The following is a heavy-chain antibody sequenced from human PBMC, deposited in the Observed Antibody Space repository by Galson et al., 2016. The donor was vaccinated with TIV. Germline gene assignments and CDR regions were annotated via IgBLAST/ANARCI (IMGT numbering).Heavy chain of an antibody. CDR2: ISGYNGNK. D-gene: IGHD3-3*01. CDR3: ARVPTKTFDFWSGYDNSFCMDV. J-gene: IGHJ6*03. Sequence: SVKVSCKASGYTLFSYSISWVRQAPGQGLEWLGWISGYNGNKYYAQKFQGRVTMTTDTSTSTAYMELRSLRSDDTAVYYCARVPTKTFDFWSGYDNSFCMDVWGKGTTVIVSS. V-gene: IGHV1-18*01. CDR1: GYTLFSYS.